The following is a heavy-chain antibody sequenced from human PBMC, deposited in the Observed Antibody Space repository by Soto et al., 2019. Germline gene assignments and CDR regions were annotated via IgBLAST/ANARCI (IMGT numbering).Heavy chain of an antibody. Sequence: SETLSLTCAVYGGSFSGYYWSWIRQPPGKGLEWIGEINHSGNTNYNPSLKSRVTISVDTSKNQFSLKLSSVTAADTAVYYCARTETHSSSYAFDIWGQGTMVTVSS. D-gene: IGHD6-6*01. CDR1: GGSFSGYY. V-gene: IGHV4-34*01. J-gene: IGHJ3*02. CDR2: INHSGNT. CDR3: ARTETHSSSYAFDI.